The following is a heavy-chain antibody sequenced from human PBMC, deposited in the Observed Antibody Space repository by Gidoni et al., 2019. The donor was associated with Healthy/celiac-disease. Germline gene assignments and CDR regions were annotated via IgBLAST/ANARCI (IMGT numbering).Heavy chain of an antibody. Sequence: QLQLQESGPGLVKPSETLSLTCTVSGGSISSSSYYWGWLRQPPGKGLEWIGSIYYSGSTYYNPSLKSRVTISVDTSKNQFSLKLSSVTAADTAVYYCARIRVGATTVYFDYWGQGTLVTVSS. CDR1: GGSISSSSYY. V-gene: IGHV4-39*01. J-gene: IGHJ4*02. D-gene: IGHD1-26*01. CDR2: IYYSGST. CDR3: ARIRVGATTVYFDY.